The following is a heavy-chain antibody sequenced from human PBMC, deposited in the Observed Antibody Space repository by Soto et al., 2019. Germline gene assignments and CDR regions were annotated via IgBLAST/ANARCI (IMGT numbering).Heavy chain of an antibody. V-gene: IGHV4-30-4*01. CDR2: IYYSGST. J-gene: IGHJ3*02. CDR1: GGSISSGDYY. Sequence: QVQLQESGPGLVKPSQTLSLTCTVSGGSISSGDYYWSWIRQPPGKGLEWIGYIYYSGSTYYNPSLKSRVTLSVDTSKNQFSLKLSSVTAADTAVYYCARDGTYYDFWSGYSLSRKISTDAFDIWGQGTMVTVSS. CDR3: ARDGTYYDFWSGYSLSRKISTDAFDI. D-gene: IGHD3-3*01.